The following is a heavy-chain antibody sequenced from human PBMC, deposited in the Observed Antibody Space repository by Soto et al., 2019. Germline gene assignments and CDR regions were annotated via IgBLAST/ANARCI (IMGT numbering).Heavy chain of an antibody. J-gene: IGHJ3*01. CDR3: ARDQLYYNDISGRPLNAFDV. V-gene: IGHV3-9*01. CDR2: ISWNGGNI. D-gene: IGHD3-22*01. CDR1: GFTFGDYA. Sequence: GGSLRLSCAASGFTFGDYAMHWVRQAPGKGLEWVSGISWNGGNIGYADSVKGRFTISRDNAKNSLYLQMNSLRAEDTAVYYCARDQLYYNDISGRPLNAFDVWGQGTMVTVSS.